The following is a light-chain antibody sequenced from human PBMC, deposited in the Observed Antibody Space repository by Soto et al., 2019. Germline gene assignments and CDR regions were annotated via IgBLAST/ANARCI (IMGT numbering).Light chain of an antibody. CDR1: QSVSSSY. V-gene: IGKV3-20*01. J-gene: IGKJ5*01. Sequence: EIGLTQSPGTLSLSPGERATLSCRASQSVSSSYLAWYQQKPGQAPRLLIYGASSRATGIPDRFSGSGSGTDFTLTISRLEPEYFAMYYCQQYASSPFTFVQGTRLEIK. CDR3: QQYASSPFT. CDR2: GAS.